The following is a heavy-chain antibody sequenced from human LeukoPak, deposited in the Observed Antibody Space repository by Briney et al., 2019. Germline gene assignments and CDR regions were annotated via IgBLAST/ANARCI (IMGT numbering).Heavy chain of an antibody. CDR1: GGSISSYY. D-gene: IGHD6-6*01. J-gene: IGHJ4*02. CDR2: IYYSGST. Sequence: SETLSLTCPVSGGSISSYYWSWIRQPPGEGLEWIGYIYYSGSTNYHPSLKSRVTISVDASKNQFSLKLSSVTAADTAVYYCARAGYSSSPRWDYWGQGTLVTVSS. V-gene: IGHV4-59*01. CDR3: ARAGYSSSPRWDY.